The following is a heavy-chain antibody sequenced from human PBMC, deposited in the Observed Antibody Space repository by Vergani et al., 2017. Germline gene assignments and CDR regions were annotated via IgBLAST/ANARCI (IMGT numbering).Heavy chain of an antibody. CDR2: LYYSGST. CDR3: ARHQIAAAVSDY. Sequence: LQLQESGPGLVKPSETLSLTCTVSGGSISSSSYYWGWIRQPPGKGLEWIGSLYYSGSTYYNPSLKSRVTISVDTSKNQFSLKLSSVTAADTTVYYCARHQIAAAVSDYWGQGTLVTVSS. D-gene: IGHD6-13*01. J-gene: IGHJ4*02. V-gene: IGHV4-39*01. CDR1: GGSISSSSYY.